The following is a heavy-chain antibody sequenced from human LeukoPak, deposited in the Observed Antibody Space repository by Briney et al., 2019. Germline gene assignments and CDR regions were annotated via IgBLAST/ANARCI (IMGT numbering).Heavy chain of an antibody. CDR3: ARASGWSDFDY. J-gene: IGHJ4*02. V-gene: IGHV1-46*01. Sequence: GASVKVSCKASGYTFTSNYIHWVRQAPGQGLEWMGTINPSGGSTTFAQKFQGRVTMTRDTSTSTVYMELSSLRSEDTAVYYCARASGWSDFDYWGQGTLVTVSS. CDR1: GYTFTSNY. D-gene: IGHD6-19*01. CDR2: INPSGGST.